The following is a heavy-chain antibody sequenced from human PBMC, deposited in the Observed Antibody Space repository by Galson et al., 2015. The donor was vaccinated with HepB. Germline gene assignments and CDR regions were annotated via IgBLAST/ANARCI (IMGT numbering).Heavy chain of an antibody. CDR3: ARSSGPGSYVPRHGMDV. Sequence: SLRLSCAASGFTFSSYTMHWVRQAPGKGLEWVAVISYDGSNKYYADSVKGRFTISRDNSKNTLFLQMNSLRAEDTAVYYCARSSGPGSYVPRHGMDVWGQGSAVTVSS. CDR2: ISYDGSNK. D-gene: IGHD3-10*01. J-gene: IGHJ6*01. CDR1: GFTFSSYT. V-gene: IGHV3-30*04.